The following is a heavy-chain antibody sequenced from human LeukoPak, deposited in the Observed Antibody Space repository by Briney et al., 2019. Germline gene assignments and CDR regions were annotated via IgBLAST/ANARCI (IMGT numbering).Heavy chain of an antibody. CDR2: TYYRSTCYN. CDR1: GGSFSSNSVT. V-gene: IGHV6-1*01. J-gene: IGHJ5*02. Sequence: SQALSLTCAISGGSFSSNSVTWNWIRQSPSRGLEWLGRTYYRSTCYNDYAVSVRGRITVNPDTSKNQFSLHLNSVTPEDTAVYYCARRLTQYDCFDPWGQGILVTVSS. D-gene: IGHD2-2*01. CDR3: ARRLTQYDCFDP.